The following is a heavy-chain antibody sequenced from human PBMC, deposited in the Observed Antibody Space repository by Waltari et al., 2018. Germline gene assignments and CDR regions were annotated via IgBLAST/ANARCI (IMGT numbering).Heavy chain of an antibody. Sequence: QLQLQESGPGLVTPSGTLSLICAFSGDSMSTSDYWSWVRQPPGQGQEWIGQVRGDGKTNYYPSFASRVPMSLDTSTYHFALKLTSATAADPAIYYCARDRGRGLYLDTWGQGTLVTVSP. J-gene: IGHJ4*02. D-gene: IGHD1-1*01. CDR2: VRGDGKT. CDR3: ARDRGRGLYLDT. CDR1: GDSMSTSDY. V-gene: IGHV4-4*02.